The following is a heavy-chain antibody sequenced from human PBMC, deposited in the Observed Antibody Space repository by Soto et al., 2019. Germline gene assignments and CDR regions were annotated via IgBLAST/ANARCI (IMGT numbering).Heavy chain of an antibody. CDR3: ARRGLYSSSWYIGGAFDI. J-gene: IGHJ3*02. V-gene: IGHV1-18*01. D-gene: IGHD6-13*01. CDR2: ISAYNGNT. CDR1: GYTFTSYG. Sequence: ASVKVSCKASGYTFTSYGISWVRQAPGQGREWMGWISAYNGNTNYAQKLQGRVTMTTDTSTSTAYMELRSLRSDDTAVYYCARRGLYSSSWYIGGAFDIWGQGTMVTVSS.